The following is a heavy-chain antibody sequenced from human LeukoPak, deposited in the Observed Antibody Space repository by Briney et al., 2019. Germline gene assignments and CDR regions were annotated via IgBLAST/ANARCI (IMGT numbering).Heavy chain of an antibody. CDR2: ISWNSGSI. D-gene: IGHD1-1*01. V-gene: IGHV3-9*01. Sequence: GGSLRLSCAASGFTFDDYAMHWVRQAPGKGLEWVSGISWNSGSIGYADSVKGRFTISRDNAKNSLYLQMNSLRAEDTAVYYCARGYRRFDPWGQGTLVTVSS. CDR3: ARGYRRFDP. J-gene: IGHJ5*02. CDR1: GFTFDDYA.